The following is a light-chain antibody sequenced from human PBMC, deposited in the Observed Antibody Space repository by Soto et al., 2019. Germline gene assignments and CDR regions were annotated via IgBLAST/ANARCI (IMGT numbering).Light chain of an antibody. CDR3: QVWDSSSDNYV. J-gene: IGLJ1*01. CDR2: YDS. CDR1: NIGSKS. V-gene: IGLV3-21*04. Sequence: ELTQPPSVSVAPGKTARITCGGNNIGSKSVHWYQQKPGQAPVLVIYYDSDRPSGIPERFSGCNSGNTATLTISRGEAGDEADYYCQVWDSSSDNYVFGPGTKVTVL.